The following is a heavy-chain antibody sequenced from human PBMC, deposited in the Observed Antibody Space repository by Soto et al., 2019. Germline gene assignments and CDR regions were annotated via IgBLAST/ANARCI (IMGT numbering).Heavy chain of an antibody. CDR2: INPSGGST. J-gene: IGHJ6*02. CDR3: ARDQGIAARPYYYYYYGMDV. CDR1: GYTFTSYY. V-gene: IGHV1-46*01. D-gene: IGHD6-6*01. Sequence: ASVKVSCKASGYTFTSYYMHWLRQAPGQGLEWMGIINPSGGSTSYAQKFQGRVTMTRDTSTSTVYMELSSLRSEDTAVYYCARDQGIAARPYYYYYYGMDVWGQGTTVTVSS.